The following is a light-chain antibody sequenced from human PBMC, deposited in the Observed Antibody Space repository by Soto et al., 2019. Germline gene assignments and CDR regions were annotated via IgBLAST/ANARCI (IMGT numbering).Light chain of an antibody. V-gene: IGKV4-1*01. Sequence: DIVMTQSPDSLAVSLGERATINCKSSQSILYSSNNKNYLAWYQQKSGQPPKLLIYWASTRESGVPDRFSGSGSGKDFTLTISSLKAEDVAVYYCQQYYSTPWTFGQGTK. CDR2: WAS. CDR1: QSILYSSNNKNY. J-gene: IGKJ1*01. CDR3: QQYYSTPWT.